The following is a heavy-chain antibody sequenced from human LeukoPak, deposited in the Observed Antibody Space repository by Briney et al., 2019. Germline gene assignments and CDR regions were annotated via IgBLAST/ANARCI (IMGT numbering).Heavy chain of an antibody. CDR2: ISGSGDGT. D-gene: IGHD1-14*01. V-gene: IGHV3-23*01. J-gene: IGHJ5*02. CDR3: ANKPAGFDP. CDR1: GFTFSSDA. Sequence: GGSLRLSCTSSGFTFSSDAMTWVRQAPGKGLEWVSSISGSGDGTYYADSVKGRFTISRGNSMNTLYLQMNSLRAEDTAVYYCANKPAGFDPWGQGTLVTVSS.